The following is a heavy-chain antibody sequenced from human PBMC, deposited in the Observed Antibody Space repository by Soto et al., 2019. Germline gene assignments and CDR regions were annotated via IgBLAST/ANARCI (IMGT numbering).Heavy chain of an antibody. V-gene: IGHV4-31*03. CDR2: IYYSGST. CDR3: ARDYSDGSGSYYPNWFDP. D-gene: IGHD3-10*01. CDR1: GGSISSGGYY. J-gene: IGHJ5*02. Sequence: SETLSLTCTVSGGSISSGGYYWSWIRQHPGKGLEWIGYIYYSGSTYYNPSLKSRVTISVDTSKNQFSLKLSSVTAADTAVYYCARDYSDGSGSYYPNWFDPWGQGTLVTVSS.